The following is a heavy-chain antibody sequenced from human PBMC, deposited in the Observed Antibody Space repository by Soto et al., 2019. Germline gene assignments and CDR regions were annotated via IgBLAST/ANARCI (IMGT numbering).Heavy chain of an antibody. D-gene: IGHD2-2*01. CDR3: ARHVPDAGYYYVMDV. V-gene: IGHV1-69*12. J-gene: IGHJ6*02. Sequence: QVQLVQSGAEVKKPGSSVKVSCKASGGTFSSCAISWVRQAPGQGLEWMGGIIPIFGTANYAQKFQGRVTITVDESTSTAYMELSSLRSEDTAVYYCARHVPDAGYYYVMDVWGQGTTVTVSS. CDR1: GGTFSSCA. CDR2: IIPIFGTA.